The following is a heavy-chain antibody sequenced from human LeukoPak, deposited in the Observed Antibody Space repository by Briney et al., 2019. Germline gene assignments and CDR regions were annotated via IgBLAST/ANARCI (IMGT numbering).Heavy chain of an antibody. V-gene: IGHV4-34*01. D-gene: IGHD3-9*01. CDR2: INHSGST. J-gene: IGHJ4*02. Sequence: SETLSLTCAVYGGSFSGYYWSWIRQPPGKGLEWIGEINHSGSTNYNPSLKSRVTISVDTSKNQFSLKLSFVTAADTAVYYCARLRYFDWSWFDYWGQGTLVTVSS. CDR1: GGSFSGYY. CDR3: ARLRYFDWSWFDY.